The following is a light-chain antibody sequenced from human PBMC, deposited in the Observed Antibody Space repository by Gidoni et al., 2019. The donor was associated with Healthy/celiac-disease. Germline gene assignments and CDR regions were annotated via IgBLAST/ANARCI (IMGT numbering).Light chain of an antibody. CDR3: QQRSNWPGT. CDR2: DAS. CDR1: QSFSSY. V-gene: IGKV3-11*01. Sequence: IVFPPSPATLSLSPGERATLSCRASQSFSSYLAWYQQKPGQAPRLLIYDASNRATGIPARFSGSGSGTDFTLTISSLEPEDFAVYYCQQRSNWPGTFGGGTKVEIK. J-gene: IGKJ4*02.